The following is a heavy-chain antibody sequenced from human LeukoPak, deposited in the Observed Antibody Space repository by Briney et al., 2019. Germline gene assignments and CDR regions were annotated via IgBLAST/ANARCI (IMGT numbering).Heavy chain of an antibody. CDR1: GFTFSSYG. CDR2: IWDDGSNK. CDR3: ARHGDYRAFDI. Sequence: PGRSRRLSCAASGFTFSSYGMHWVRQAAGKGLEWVAVIWDDGSNKYYADSVKGRFTISRDNYKNTLYLQMNSLRAEHTAVYYCARHGDYRAFDIWGQGTMVTVSS. D-gene: IGHD4-17*01. V-gene: IGHV3-33*01. J-gene: IGHJ3*02.